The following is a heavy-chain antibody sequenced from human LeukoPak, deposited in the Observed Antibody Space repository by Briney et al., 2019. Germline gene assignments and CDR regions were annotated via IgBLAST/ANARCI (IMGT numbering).Heavy chain of an antibody. Sequence: QAGGSLRLSCSASGFTFSSYAMHWVRQAPGKGLEYVSAISSNGGSTYYADPVKGRFTISRGNSKNTLYLQMSSLRAEDTAVYYCVKYSSGWYYYFDYWGQGTLVTVSS. CDR1: GFTFSSYA. CDR3: VKYSSGWYYYFDY. CDR2: ISSNGGST. V-gene: IGHV3-64D*09. J-gene: IGHJ4*02. D-gene: IGHD6-19*01.